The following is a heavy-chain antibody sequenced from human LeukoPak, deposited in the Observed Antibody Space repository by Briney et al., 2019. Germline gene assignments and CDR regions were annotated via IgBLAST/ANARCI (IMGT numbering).Heavy chain of an antibody. CDR1: GFTFSSYA. D-gene: IGHD6-13*01. J-gene: IGHJ5*02. CDR3: ARGAQTVAAADNWFDP. Sequence: PGGSLRLSCAASGFTFSSYAMHWVRQAPGKGLEWVAVISYDGSNKYYADSVKGRFTISRDNSKNTLYLQMNSLRAEDTAVYYCARGAQTVAAADNWFDPWGQGTLVTVSS. CDR2: ISYDGSNK. V-gene: IGHV3-30*04.